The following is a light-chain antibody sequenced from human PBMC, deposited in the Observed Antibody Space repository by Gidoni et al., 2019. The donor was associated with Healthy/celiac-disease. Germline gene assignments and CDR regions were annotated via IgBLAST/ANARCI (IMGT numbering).Light chain of an antibody. CDR3: QQCYSTPWT. CDR2: AAS. CDR1: QSLSSY. J-gene: IGKJ1*01. V-gene: IGKV1-39*01. Sequence: IQMTQSPSSLSASVGDRVTITCRASQSLSSYLNWYQQKPGKAPKLLIYAASSLQSGVPSRFSGSGSGTDFTLTISSLQPEDFATYYCQQCYSTPWTFGQGTKVEIK.